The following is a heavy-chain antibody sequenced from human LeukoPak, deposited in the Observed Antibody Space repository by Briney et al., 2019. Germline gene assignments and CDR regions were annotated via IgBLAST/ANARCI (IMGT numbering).Heavy chain of an antibody. J-gene: IGHJ4*02. CDR1: GFIFSSYS. CDR2: ISTSGTTM. D-gene: IGHD4-17*01. CDR3: ARDDYGGIDH. Sequence: GGSLRLSCAASGFIFSSYSMSWVRQAPGKGLEWVSYISTSGTTMYYADSVKGRFTISRDNAKNSLYLQMNSLRAEDTAVYYCARDDYGGIDHWGQGTLVTVSS. V-gene: IGHV3-48*04.